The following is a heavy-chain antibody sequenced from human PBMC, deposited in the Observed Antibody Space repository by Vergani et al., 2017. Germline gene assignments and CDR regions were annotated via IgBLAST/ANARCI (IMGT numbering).Heavy chain of an antibody. CDR1: GFTFDDYA. CDR3: AKDMGGYDYGPLDY. CDR2: ISWNSGSI. Sequence: EVQLVESGGGLVQPGRSLRLSCAASGFTFDDYAMHWVRQAPGKGLEWVSGISWNSGSIGYAESVKGRFTIYRDKAKNSLYLQMNSLRAEDMALYYCAKDMGGYDYGPLDYWGQGTLVTVYS. V-gene: IGHV3-9*03. J-gene: IGHJ4*02. D-gene: IGHD5-12*01.